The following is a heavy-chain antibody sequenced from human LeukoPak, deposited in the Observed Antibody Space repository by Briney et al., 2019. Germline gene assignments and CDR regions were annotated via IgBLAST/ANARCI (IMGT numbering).Heavy chain of an antibody. D-gene: IGHD3-9*01. V-gene: IGHV3-66*01. Sequence: PGGSQRPSCAASGSTVTTNYMTWVRQAPGKGLEWVSVIYSDGSTYYADSVRGRFTMSRDDSKNTVYLQLNRLRGEDTAIYCCARSRYLDWGGAFDMWGQGTMVTVSS. CDR2: IYSDGST. CDR3: ARSRYLDWGGAFDM. J-gene: IGHJ3*02. CDR1: GSTVTTNY.